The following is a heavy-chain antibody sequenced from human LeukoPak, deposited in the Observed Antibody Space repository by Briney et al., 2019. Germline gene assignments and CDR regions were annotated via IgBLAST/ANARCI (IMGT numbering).Heavy chain of an antibody. CDR3: ARDRLGAAHDAFDI. J-gene: IGHJ3*02. CDR2: ISSSSSYI. D-gene: IGHD1-26*01. V-gene: IGHV3-21*01. CDR1: GFTFRAYW. Sequence: GGSLRLSCVDSGFTFRAYWMTWVRQAPGKGLEWVSSISSSSSYIYYADSVKGRFTISRDNAKNSLYLQMNSLRVEDTAVYYCARDRLGAAHDAFDIWGQGTMVTVSS.